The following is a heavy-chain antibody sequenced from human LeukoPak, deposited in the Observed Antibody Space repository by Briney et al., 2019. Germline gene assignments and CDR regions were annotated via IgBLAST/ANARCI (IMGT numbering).Heavy chain of an antibody. CDR1: GFVFTSYR. J-gene: IGHJ4*02. V-gene: IGHV3-7*01. CDR2: IRQDGSEK. CDR3: VRGLQSRAY. Sequence: PGGSLRLSCATSGFVFTSYRMSWVRQAPGKGLEWVANIRQDGSEKYYVDSVKGRFTISRDNAKNSLYLQMDSLRVDDTAVYYCVRGLQSRAYWGQGTLVTVSS.